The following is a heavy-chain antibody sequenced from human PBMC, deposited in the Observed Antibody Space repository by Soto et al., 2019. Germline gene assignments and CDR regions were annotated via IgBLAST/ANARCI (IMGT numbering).Heavy chain of an antibody. CDR3: ARGRVRGVYYFAY. CDR2: IYHSGST. D-gene: IGHD3-10*01. V-gene: IGHV4-4*02. CDR1: SGSISSSNC. Sequence: QVQLQESGPGLVKPSGTLSLTCAVSSGSISSSNCWSWVRQPPGKGLEWSGGIYHSGSTNYNPSLKSRVTLSVDKCKNHCSLKLSSVTAADTAVYYCARGRVRGVYYFAYWGQGTLVTVSS. J-gene: IGHJ4*02.